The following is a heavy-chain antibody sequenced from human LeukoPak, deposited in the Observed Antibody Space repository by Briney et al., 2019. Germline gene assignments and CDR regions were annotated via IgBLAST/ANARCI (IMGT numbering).Heavy chain of an antibody. D-gene: IGHD6-6*01. V-gene: IGHV3-30*04. CDR3: ASGRQLVPYYYYMDV. Sequence: GGSLRLSCAASGFTFSSSAMHWVRQAPGKGLEWVAVISYDGSNKYYADSVKGRFTISRDNSKNTLYLQMNSLRAEDTAVYYCASGRQLVPYYYYMDVWGKGTTVTVSS. CDR1: GFTFSSSA. J-gene: IGHJ6*03. CDR2: ISYDGSNK.